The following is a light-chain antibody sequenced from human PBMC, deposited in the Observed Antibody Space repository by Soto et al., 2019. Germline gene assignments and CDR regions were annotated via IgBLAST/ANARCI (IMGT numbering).Light chain of an antibody. Sequence: EIVLTQSPATLSLSPGERATLSCRASQSVSSYLAWYQQKPGQAPRLLIYDASNRATGIPARFSGSGSGTDFPLTISSLEPGDFAVYYCQQRNNWPSITFGQGTRLEIK. CDR2: DAS. J-gene: IGKJ5*01. V-gene: IGKV3-11*01. CDR3: QQRNNWPSIT. CDR1: QSVSSY.